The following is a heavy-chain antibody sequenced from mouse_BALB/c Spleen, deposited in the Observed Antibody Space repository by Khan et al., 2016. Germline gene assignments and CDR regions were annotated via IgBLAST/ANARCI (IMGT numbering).Heavy chain of an antibody. V-gene: IGHV7-3*02. CDR1: GFTFTDYY. CDR2: IRNKANGYTT. J-gene: IGHJ4*01. D-gene: IGHD2-4*01. Sequence: EVELVESGGGLVQPGGSLRLSCATSGFTFTDYYMSWVRQPPGQALEWLGFIRNKANGYTTEYSASVKGRFTISRANSQSILYLQMNTLRAEYSATYYCARDRGRLRGAMDYWGQGTSVTVSS. CDR3: ARDRGRLRGAMDY.